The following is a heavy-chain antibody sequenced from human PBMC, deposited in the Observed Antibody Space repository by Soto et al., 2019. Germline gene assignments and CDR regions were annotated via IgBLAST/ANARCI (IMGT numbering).Heavy chain of an antibody. V-gene: IGHV4-59*01. CDR2: VYYTGRP. CDR3: GTGRLGIVDY. Sequence: QVQLQESGPGLVKPSETLSLTCSVSGASISSNYGSWIRQPPGKGLEWIGNVYYTGRPNYNPSLKSRLTISVDTSLKHFPLYLDSVTAADTALYFCGTGRLGIVDYWGHGALVTVSS. CDR1: GASISSNY. J-gene: IGHJ4*01.